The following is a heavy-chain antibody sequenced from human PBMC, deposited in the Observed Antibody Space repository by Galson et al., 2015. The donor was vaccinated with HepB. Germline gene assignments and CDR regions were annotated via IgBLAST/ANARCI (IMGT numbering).Heavy chain of an antibody. J-gene: IGHJ6*02. V-gene: IGHV3-11*01. Sequence: SLRLSCAASGFTFSDYYMSWIRQAPGKGLEWVSYISSSGSTIYYADSVKGRFTISRDNAKNSLYLQMNSLRAEDTAVYYCARGGFGELWGIYYYYYGMDVWGQGTAVTVSS. CDR3: ARGGFGELWGIYYYYYGMDV. CDR1: GFTFSDYY. CDR2: ISSSGSTI. D-gene: IGHD3-10*01.